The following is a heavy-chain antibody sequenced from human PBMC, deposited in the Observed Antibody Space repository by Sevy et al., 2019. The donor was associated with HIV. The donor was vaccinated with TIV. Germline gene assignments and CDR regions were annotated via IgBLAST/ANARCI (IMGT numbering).Heavy chain of an antibody. CDR3: TACGYSYYYYYGMDV. Sequence: GGSLRLSCAASGFTFSNAWMSWVRQAPGKGLEWVGRIKSKTDGGTTDYAAPVKGRFTISSDDSKNTLYLQMNSLKTEDTAVYYCTACGYSYYYYYGMDVWGQGTTVTVSS. J-gene: IGHJ6*02. CDR2: IKSKTDGGTT. CDR1: GFTFSNAW. V-gene: IGHV3-15*01. D-gene: IGHD5-18*01.